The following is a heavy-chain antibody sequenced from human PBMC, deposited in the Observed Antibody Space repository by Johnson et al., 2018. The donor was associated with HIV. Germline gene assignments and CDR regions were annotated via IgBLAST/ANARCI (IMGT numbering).Heavy chain of an antibody. V-gene: IGHV3-74*01. J-gene: IGHJ3*02. CDR1: GFTFSSYW. Sequence: LQLVESGGGLVQPGGSLRLSCAASGFTFSSYWMHWVRQAPGKGLVWVSRINSDGSSTSYADSVKGRFTISRDNAKNTLYLQMKSLRVEDTAVYYCAKEALRGGEYDAFDIWGQGTMVTVSS. D-gene: IGHD2-15*01. CDR2: INSDGSST. CDR3: AKEALRGGEYDAFDI.